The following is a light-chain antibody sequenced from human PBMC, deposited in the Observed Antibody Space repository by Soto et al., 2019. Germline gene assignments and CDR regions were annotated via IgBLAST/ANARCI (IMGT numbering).Light chain of an antibody. CDR1: QSVGNP. CDR3: QSRSDWLS. CDR2: DAS. Sequence: EIVLTQSPATLSLSPGERVTLSCRASQSVGNPLAWYQQKPGQAPRILMYDASSRATGIAARFSGSGYGTDFTLTIRRLEPEDFAVYYCQSRSDWLSFGQGTRLEIK. V-gene: IGKV3-11*01. J-gene: IGKJ5*01.